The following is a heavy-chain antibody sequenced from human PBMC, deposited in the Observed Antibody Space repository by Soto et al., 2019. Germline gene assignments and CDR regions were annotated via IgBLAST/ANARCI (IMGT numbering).Heavy chain of an antibody. CDR1: KFSFNNYW. Sequence: EEELVESGGGLIKTGGSLRLSCAASKFSFNNYWMHWVRQVPGKGPVWVSRINHDGSRTEYADSVKGRFTISRDNTKNTLSLQMNSLRAEDTAVYYCASNLVGASDSYGLDVWGQGTPVTVSS. CDR2: INHDGSRT. CDR3: ASNLVGASDSYGLDV. D-gene: IGHD1-26*01. J-gene: IGHJ6*02. V-gene: IGHV3-74*03.